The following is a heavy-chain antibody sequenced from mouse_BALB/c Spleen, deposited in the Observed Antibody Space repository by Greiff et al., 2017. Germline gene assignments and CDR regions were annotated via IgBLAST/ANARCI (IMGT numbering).Heavy chain of an antibody. Sequence: QVQLQQSGAELARPGASVKMSCKASGYTFTSYTMHWVKQRPGQGLEWIGYINPSSGYTNYNQKFKDKATLTADKSSSTAYMQLSSLTSEDSAVYYCATTMITTDWFAYWGQGTLVTVSA. D-gene: IGHD2-4*01. CDR1: GYTFTSYT. V-gene: IGHV1-4*01. J-gene: IGHJ3*01. CDR2: INPSSGYT. CDR3: ATTMITTDWFAY.